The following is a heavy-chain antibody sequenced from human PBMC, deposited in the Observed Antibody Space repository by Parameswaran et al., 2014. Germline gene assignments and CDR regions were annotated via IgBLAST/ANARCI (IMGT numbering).Heavy chain of an antibody. CDR2: ISAYNGNT. Sequence: WVRQAPGQGLEWMGWISAYNGNTNYAQKLQGRVTMTTDTSTSTAYMELRSLRSDDTAVYYCARDREAGNSSPSGWFDPWGQGTPVTVSS. J-gene: IGHJ5*02. D-gene: IGHD6-19*01. CDR3: ARDREAGNSSPSGWFDP. V-gene: IGHV1-18*01.